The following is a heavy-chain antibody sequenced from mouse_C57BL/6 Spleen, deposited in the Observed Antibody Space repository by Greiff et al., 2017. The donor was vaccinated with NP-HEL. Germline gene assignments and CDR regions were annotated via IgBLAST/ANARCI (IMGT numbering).Heavy chain of an antibody. J-gene: IGHJ2*01. CDR1: GFTFSDYY. CDR3: AREGGLYYFDY. Sequence: EVHLVESEGGLVQPGSSMKLSCTASGFTFSDYYMAWVRQVPEKGLEWVANINYDGSSTYYLDSLKSRFIISRDNAKNILYLQMSSLKSEDTATYYCAREGGLYYFDYWGQGTTLTVSS. D-gene: IGHD3-3*01. CDR2: INYDGSST. V-gene: IGHV5-16*01.